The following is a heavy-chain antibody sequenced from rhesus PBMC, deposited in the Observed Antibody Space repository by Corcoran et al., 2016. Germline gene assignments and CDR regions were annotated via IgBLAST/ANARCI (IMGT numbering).Heavy chain of an antibody. CDR2: INSAGSST. CDR3: AKGGEYSNYPFDY. Sequence: EVQLVESGGGLAKPGGSLRLSCAACGFTFSNDWMYWVRQAPGKGLEWISAINSAGSSTYYADSVKDRFTISRENAKNTLYLQMDSLRAEDTAVYYCAKGGEYSNYPFDYWGQGVLVTVSS. D-gene: IGHD4-23*01. CDR1: GFTFSNDW. V-gene: IGHV3-28*02. J-gene: IGHJ4*01.